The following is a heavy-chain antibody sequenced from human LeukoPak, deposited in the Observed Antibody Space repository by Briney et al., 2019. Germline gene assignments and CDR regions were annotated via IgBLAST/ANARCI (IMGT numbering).Heavy chain of an antibody. CDR1: GGSFSGYY. CDR2: INHSGSP. CDR3: ARRSRYSSSWSHARNYYYYYYMDV. V-gene: IGHV4-34*01. J-gene: IGHJ6*03. Sequence: SETLSLTCAVYGGSFSGYYWSWIRQPPGKGLEWIGEINHSGSPNYNPSLKSRVTISVDTSKNQFSLKLSSVTAADTAVYYCARRSRYSSSWSHARNYYYYYYMDVWGKGTTVTISS. D-gene: IGHD6-13*01.